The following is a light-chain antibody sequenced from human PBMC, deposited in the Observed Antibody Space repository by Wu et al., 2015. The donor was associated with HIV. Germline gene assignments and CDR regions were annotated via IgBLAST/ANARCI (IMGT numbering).Light chain of an antibody. V-gene: IGKV1-5*03. Sequence: DIQMTQSPSTLSASVGERVTITCRASESLSSRLAWYQQKPGKAPQLLIYWASTLETGAPSRFIGSGSGTEFTLTISSLQPEDVATYYCQKYNTAPWTFGQGTKVEMK. CDR1: ESLSSR. CDR3: QKYNTAPWT. J-gene: IGKJ1*01. CDR2: WAS.